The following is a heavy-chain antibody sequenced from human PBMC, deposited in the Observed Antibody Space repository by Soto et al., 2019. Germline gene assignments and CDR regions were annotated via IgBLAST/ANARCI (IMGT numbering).Heavy chain of an antibody. Sequence: ASVKVSCKASGGTFSSYAISWVRQAPGQGLEWMGGIIPIFGTANYAQKFQGRVTITADESTSTAYMELSSLRSEDTAVYYCARNYDFWSGYLQTYYYGMDVWGQGTTVTVYS. J-gene: IGHJ6*02. CDR2: IIPIFGTA. D-gene: IGHD3-3*01. V-gene: IGHV1-69*13. CDR1: GGTFSSYA. CDR3: ARNYDFWSGYLQTYYYGMDV.